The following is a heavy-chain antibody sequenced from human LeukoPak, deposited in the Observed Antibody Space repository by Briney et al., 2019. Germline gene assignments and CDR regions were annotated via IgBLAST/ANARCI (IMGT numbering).Heavy chain of an antibody. Sequence: PSETLSLTCTVSLGSISSYYWSWIRQPPGKGLEWIGYIYYSGSTNYNPSLKSRVTKSVDTSKNQFSLKLSSVTAADTAVYYCASYCSSTSCLDAFDIWGQGTMVTVSS. D-gene: IGHD2-2*01. CDR3: ASYCSSTSCLDAFDI. J-gene: IGHJ3*02. CDR2: IYYSGST. CDR1: LGSISSYY. V-gene: IGHV4-59*01.